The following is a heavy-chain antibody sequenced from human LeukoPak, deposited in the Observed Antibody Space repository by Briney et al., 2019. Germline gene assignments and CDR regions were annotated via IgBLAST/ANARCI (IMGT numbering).Heavy chain of an antibody. D-gene: IGHD6-19*01. CDR3: ARDGCSSGWRRFDY. CDR2: ISSSSSYI. Sequence: GGSLRLSCTASGFTFGDYAMSWVRQAPGKGLEWVSSISSSSSYIYYADSVKGRFTISRDNAKNSLYLQMNSLRAEDTAVYYCARDGCSSGWRRFDYWGQGTLVTVSS. CDR1: GFTFGDYA. V-gene: IGHV3-21*01. J-gene: IGHJ4*02.